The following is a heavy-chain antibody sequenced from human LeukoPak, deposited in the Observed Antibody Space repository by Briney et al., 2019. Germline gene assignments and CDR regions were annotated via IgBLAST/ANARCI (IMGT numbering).Heavy chain of an antibody. J-gene: IGHJ6*03. D-gene: IGHD1-26*01. V-gene: IGHV3-20*04. Sequence: GGSLRLSCAASGFTIDDYGMSWVRQAPGKGLEWVSGINWNGGSTGHADSVKGRFTISRDNAKNSLYLQMNSLRAEDTALYYCAIKGMGHYYYYYYYMDVWGKGTTVTVSS. CDR2: INWNGGST. CDR1: GFTIDDYG. CDR3: AIKGMGHYYYYYYYMDV.